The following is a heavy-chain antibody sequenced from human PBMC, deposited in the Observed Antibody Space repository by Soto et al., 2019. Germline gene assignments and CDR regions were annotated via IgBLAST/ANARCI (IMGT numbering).Heavy chain of an antibody. CDR3: AKMSSPDSYDPVFF. Sequence: QVQLVESGGGVVKPGGSLRLSCSASGFSFSDYYMTWVRKAPGKGLEWISYISGSGTNIYYAESVEGRFTISRDNARNSVHLQMNDLRGGDTARYFCAKMSSPDSYDPVFFWGQGTLGTVSS. J-gene: IGHJ4*02. CDR1: GFSFSDYY. V-gene: IGHV3-11*01. D-gene: IGHD2-21*02. CDR2: ISGSGTNI.